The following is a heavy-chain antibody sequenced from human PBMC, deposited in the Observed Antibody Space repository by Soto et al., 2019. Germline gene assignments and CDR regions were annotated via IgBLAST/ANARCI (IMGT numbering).Heavy chain of an antibody. CDR3: VRARDMGV. Sequence: QVQLVQSGAEVKKPGASVKVSCKASGYTFTNYYMHWVRQAPGQGLEWMGIINPNGGSTTYAQNFQGRVIMTRDTSTSTVYMDLSSLKSEDTAVYYCVRARDMGVWGQGTTVTVSS. CDR2: INPNGGST. J-gene: IGHJ6*02. V-gene: IGHV1-46*01. CDR1: GYTFTNYY.